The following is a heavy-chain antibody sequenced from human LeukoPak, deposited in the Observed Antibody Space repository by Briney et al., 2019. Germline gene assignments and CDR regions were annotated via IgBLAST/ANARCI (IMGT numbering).Heavy chain of an antibody. J-gene: IGHJ4*02. CDR3: ARTSIYYDSSGYRY. CDR2: INHSGST. D-gene: IGHD3-22*01. V-gene: IGHV4-34*01. Sequence: TASETLSLTCAVYVGSFSGYYWSWIRQPPGKGLEWIGEINHSGSTNYNPSLKSRVTISVDTSKNQFSLKLSSVTAADTAVYYCARTSIYYDSSGYRYWGQGTLVTVSS. CDR1: VGSFSGYY.